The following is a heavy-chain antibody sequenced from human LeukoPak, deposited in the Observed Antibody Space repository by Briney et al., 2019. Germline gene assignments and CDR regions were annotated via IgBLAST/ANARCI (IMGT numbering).Heavy chain of an antibody. D-gene: IGHD3-3*01. CDR3: ARVVFLGLTDY. J-gene: IGHJ4*02. Sequence: SETLPLTCTVSGYSISSGYYWGWIRQPPGKGLEWIGEINHSGSTNYNPSLKSRVTISVDTSKNQFSLKLSSVTAADTAVYYCARVVFLGLTDYWGQGTLVTVSS. CDR2: INHSGST. V-gene: IGHV4-38-2*02. CDR1: GYSISSGYY.